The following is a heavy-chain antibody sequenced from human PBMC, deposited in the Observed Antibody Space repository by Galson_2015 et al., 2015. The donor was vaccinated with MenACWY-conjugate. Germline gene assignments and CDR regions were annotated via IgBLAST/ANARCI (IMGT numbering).Heavy chain of an antibody. V-gene: IGHV5-51*01. J-gene: IGHJ3*02. CDR3: ARRLVGATGAFEI. CDR1: GSSFTSYW. CDR2: IYPGDSDT. Sequence: QSGAEVKKPGESLPISCTGSGSSFTSYWVGWVRQMPGNGLEWMGIIYPGDSDTRYSPSFQGQVTISADKYISTAYLQWSSLKASDTAMYYCARRLVGATGAFEIWGQGTMVTVSS. D-gene: IGHD1-26*01.